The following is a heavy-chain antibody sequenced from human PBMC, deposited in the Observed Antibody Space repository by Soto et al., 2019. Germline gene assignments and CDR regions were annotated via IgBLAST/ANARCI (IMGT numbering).Heavy chain of an antibody. CDR1: GYTFTSYG. Sequence: QVQLVQSGAEVKKPGASVKVSCKASGYTFTSYGISWVRQAPGQGLEWMGWISAYNGNTNYAQKRQGRVTMTTDTSTSTAYMELRSLRSDDTAVYYCTRHSPITMVRGVIPTTSYYCGMDVWGQGTTVTVSS. CDR3: TRHSPITMVRGVIPTTSYYCGMDV. CDR2: ISAYNGNT. D-gene: IGHD3-10*01. J-gene: IGHJ6*02. V-gene: IGHV1-18*01.